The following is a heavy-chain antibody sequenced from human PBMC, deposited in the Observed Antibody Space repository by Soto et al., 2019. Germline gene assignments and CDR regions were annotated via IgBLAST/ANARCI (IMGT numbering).Heavy chain of an antibody. V-gene: IGHV1-8*01. J-gene: IGHJ6*04. Sequence: SVKVSCKASGYTFTSYDINWVRQATGQGLEWMGWMNPNSGNTGYAQKFQGRVTMTRNTSISTAYMELSSLRSEDTAVYYCAKGRAVYDFWSGYYSYYGMDVWGKGTTVTVPS. CDR2: MNPNSGNT. D-gene: IGHD3-3*01. CDR3: AKGRAVYDFWSGYYSYYGMDV. CDR1: GYTFTSYD.